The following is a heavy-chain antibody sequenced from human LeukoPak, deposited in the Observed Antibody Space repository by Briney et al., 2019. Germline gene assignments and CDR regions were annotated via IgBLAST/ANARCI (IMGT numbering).Heavy chain of an antibody. CDR3: ARAGYGYYFDY. CDR2: ISSSSSTI. D-gene: IGHD4-17*01. J-gene: IGHJ4*02. CDR1: GFTFSSYS. Sequence: GGSLRLSCAASGFTFSSYSMNWVRQAPGKGLAWVSYISSSSSTIYYADSVKGRFTISRDNAKNSLYLQMDSLRAEDTAVYYCARAGYGYYFDYWGQGTLVTVSS. V-gene: IGHV3-48*01.